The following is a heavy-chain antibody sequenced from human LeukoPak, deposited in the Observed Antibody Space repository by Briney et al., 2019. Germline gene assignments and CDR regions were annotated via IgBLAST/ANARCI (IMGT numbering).Heavy chain of an antibody. D-gene: IGHD2-21*01. V-gene: IGHV1-69*04. CDR3: ARDPIGYSPDYFDY. J-gene: IGHJ4*02. CDR1: GGTFSSYA. CDR2: IIPILGIA. Sequence: PGASVKVSCKASGGTFSSYAISWVRQAPGQGLEWMGRIIPILGIANCAQKFQGRVTITADKSTSTAYMELSSLRSEDTAVYYCARDPIGYSPDYFDYWGQGTLVTVSS.